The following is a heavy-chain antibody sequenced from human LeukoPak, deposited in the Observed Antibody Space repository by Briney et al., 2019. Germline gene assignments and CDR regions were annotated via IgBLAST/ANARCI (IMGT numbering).Heavy chain of an antibody. CDR2: VDANGRTT. J-gene: IGHJ5*02. Sequence: GGSLRLPSSASGFTVTHYAMHWVRQAPGKGLEYVSAVDANGRTTYYADSVKGRFTISRDDSKNTLYLHMSSLRPEDTAIYYCYCRDDLPAWGQGTLVTISS. CDR3: YCRDDLPA. D-gene: IGHD5-24*01. V-gene: IGHV3-64D*06. CDR1: GFTVTHYA.